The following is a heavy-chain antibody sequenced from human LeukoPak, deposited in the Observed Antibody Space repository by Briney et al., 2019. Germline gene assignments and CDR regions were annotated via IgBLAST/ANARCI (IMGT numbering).Heavy chain of an antibody. CDR1: GFTFSSYS. D-gene: IGHD1-1*01. J-gene: IGHJ5*02. CDR3: PKPERYNWFDP. Sequence: GGSLRLSCAASGFTFSSYSMNWVRQAPGKGLEWVLAISGSGGSTYYADSVKGRFTISRDNSKNTLYLQMNSLRAEDTAVYYCPKPERYNWFDPWGQGTLLTVPS. V-gene: IGHV3-23*01. CDR2: ISGSGGST.